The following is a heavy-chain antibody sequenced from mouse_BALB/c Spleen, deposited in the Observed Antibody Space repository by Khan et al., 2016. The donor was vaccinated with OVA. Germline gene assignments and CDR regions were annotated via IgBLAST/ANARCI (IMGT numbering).Heavy chain of an antibody. CDR3: ARSWAMDY. CDR2: ISSLAYSI. CDR1: GFTFSDYG. J-gene: IGHJ4*01. Sequence: EVELVESGGGLVQPGGSRKLSCAASGFTFSDYGLAWVRQAPGKGPEWVAFISSLAYSIYYADTVTGRFTISSENAKNTLYLEMSSLRSEETAMYYCARSWAMDYWGQGTSVTVSS. V-gene: IGHV5-15*02.